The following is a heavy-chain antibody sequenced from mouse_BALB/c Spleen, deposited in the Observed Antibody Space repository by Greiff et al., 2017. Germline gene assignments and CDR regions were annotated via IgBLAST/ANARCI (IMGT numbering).Heavy chain of an antibody. CDR1: GYTFTSYW. D-gene: IGHD2-1*01. J-gene: IGHJ2*01. Sequence: QVQLQQSGAELMKPGASVKMSCKASGYTFTSYWMHWVKQRPGQGLEWIGYINPSTGYTEYNQKFKDKATLTADKSSSTAYMQLSSLTSEDSAVYYGARKDGNFYYFDYWGQGTTLTVSS. CDR3: ARKDGNFYYFDY. V-gene: IGHV1S26*01. CDR2: INPSTGYT.